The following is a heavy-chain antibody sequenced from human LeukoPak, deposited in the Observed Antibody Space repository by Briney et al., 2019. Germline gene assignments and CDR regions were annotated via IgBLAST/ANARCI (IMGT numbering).Heavy chain of an antibody. CDR3: ARDLGVTMVRGVIMGNSFDP. D-gene: IGHD3-10*01. J-gene: IGHJ5*02. Sequence: ASVKVSCKASGYTFTSHGISWVRQAPGQGLEWMGWISGYNGQTEYVEKIQGRVTMTTDRSTTTAYMELRSLTSDDTAIYYCARDLGVTMVRGVIMGNSFDPWGQGTLVTV. CDR2: ISGYNGQT. V-gene: IGHV1-18*01. CDR1: GYTFTSHG.